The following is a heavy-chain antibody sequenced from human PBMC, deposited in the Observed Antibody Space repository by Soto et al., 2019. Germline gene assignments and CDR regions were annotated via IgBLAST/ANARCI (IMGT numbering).Heavy chain of an antibody. CDR1: GGSISRSGYY. J-gene: IGHJ5*02. CDR3: ARPRVWNDPCFDP. CDR2: IYYSGST. Sequence: SETLSLTCTVSGGSISRSGYYWGWVRQPPGKGLEWIGSIYYSGSTYYNPSLKSRVTISVDTSKNQFSLELSSVTAADAAVYYCARPRVWNDPCFDPWGQGTLVTVSS. D-gene: IGHD1-1*01. V-gene: IGHV4-39*01.